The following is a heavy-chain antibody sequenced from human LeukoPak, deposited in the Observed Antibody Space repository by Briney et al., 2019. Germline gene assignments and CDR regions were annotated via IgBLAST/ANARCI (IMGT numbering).Heavy chain of an antibody. CDR1: GLTFSNAW. CDR2: IKSKTDGGTT. D-gene: IGHD4-23*01. Sequence: PGGSLRLSCAASGLTFSNAWMSWVRQAPGKGLEWVGRIKSKTDGGTTDYAAPVKGRFTISRDDSKNTLYLQMNSLKTEDTAVYYCTADLPGGYSDCFDYWGQGTLVTVSS. J-gene: IGHJ4*02. CDR3: TADLPGGYSDCFDY. V-gene: IGHV3-15*01.